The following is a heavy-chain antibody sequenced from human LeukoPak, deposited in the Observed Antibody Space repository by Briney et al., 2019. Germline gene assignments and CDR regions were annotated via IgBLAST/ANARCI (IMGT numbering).Heavy chain of an antibody. D-gene: IGHD3-22*01. J-gene: IGHJ4*02. V-gene: IGHV3-30*03. CDR3: ARSRHSYDSSGFPHY. Sequence: GGSLRLSCAASEFTFSRYGMHWVRQAPGKGLEWVAIISYDGSNQYYGDSVKGRFTISRDNAKNSLYLQMNSLRAEDTALYYCARSRHSYDSSGFPHYWGQGTLVTVSS. CDR2: ISYDGSNQ. CDR1: EFTFSRYG.